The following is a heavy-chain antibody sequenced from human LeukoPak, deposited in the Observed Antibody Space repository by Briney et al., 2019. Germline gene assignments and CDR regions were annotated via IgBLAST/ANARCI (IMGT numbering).Heavy chain of an antibody. CDR1: GFTLTTYA. D-gene: IGHD1-26*01. CDR2: IGGIGGGGST. J-gene: IGHJ6*03. V-gene: IGHV3-23*01. Sequence: AGGSLRLSCVASGFTLTTYAMSWVRQAPGKGLEWVSAIGGIGGGGSTYYADSVKGRFTISRDNSKNTLYLQLNSLRAEDTAVYYCAKWGDGWEPPHYYYYMDVWGKGTTVTVSS. CDR3: AKWGDGWEPPHYYYYMDV.